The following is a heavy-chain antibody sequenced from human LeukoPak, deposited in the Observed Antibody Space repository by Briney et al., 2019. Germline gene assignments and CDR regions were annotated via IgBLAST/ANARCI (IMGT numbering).Heavy chain of an antibody. D-gene: IGHD2-2*01. Sequence: PGGSLRLSCAASGFTYSAYCMTCLPQSPGKALAGVANIIEGWDLKYYVDSVKGRFTISRDNTKNSLYMQMTSLRADDTAVYYCAREGCSSTSCLIDYWGQGTLVTVSS. J-gene: IGHJ4*02. CDR3: AREGCSSTSCLIDY. V-gene: IGHV3-7*01. CDR1: GFTYSAYC. CDR2: IIEGWDLK.